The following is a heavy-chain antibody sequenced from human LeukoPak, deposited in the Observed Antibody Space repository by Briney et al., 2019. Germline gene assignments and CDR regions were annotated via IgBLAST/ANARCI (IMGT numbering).Heavy chain of an antibody. Sequence: ASVTVSCKASGYTFTGYYMRWVRQAPGQGLEWMGWINPNSGGTNYAQKFQGRVTMTRDTSISTAYMELSRLRSDDTAVYYCARIAVAGPYFDYWGQGTLVTVSS. D-gene: IGHD6-19*01. V-gene: IGHV1-2*02. CDR1: GYTFTGYY. J-gene: IGHJ4*02. CDR2: INPNSGGT. CDR3: ARIAVAGPYFDY.